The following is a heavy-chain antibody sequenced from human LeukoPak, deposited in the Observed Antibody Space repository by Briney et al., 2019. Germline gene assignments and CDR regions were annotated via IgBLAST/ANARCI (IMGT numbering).Heavy chain of an antibody. J-gene: IGHJ4*02. Sequence: ASVTVSCTASAYTFTSYDINWVRHATGQGLEWMGWMNPNSGNTGYAQKFQGRVTITRNTSISTAYMELSSLRSEDTAVYYCARRIAASGTPLGYWGQGTLLTVSS. CDR3: ARRIAASGTPLGY. CDR1: AYTFTSYD. D-gene: IGHD6-6*01. V-gene: IGHV1-8*03. CDR2: MNPNSGNT.